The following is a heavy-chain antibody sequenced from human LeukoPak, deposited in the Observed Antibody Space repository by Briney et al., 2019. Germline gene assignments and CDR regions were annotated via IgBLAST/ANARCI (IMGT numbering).Heavy chain of an antibody. CDR2: IYSSGTT. D-gene: IGHD4-11*01. V-gene: IGHV4-39*01. Sequence: SETLSLTCTVSGVSISNSNYYWGWIRQPPGKGLEWIGTIYSSGTTYYNPSLKSRVTMSVDTSKNQFSLHLNSVTAADTAVYYCARPLTGYSNSFVFWGQGTLVTVSS. CDR3: ARPLTGYSNSFVF. CDR1: GVSISNSNYY. J-gene: IGHJ4*02.